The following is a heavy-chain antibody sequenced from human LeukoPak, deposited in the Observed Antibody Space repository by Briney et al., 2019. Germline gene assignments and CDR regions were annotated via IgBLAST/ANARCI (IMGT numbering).Heavy chain of an antibody. CDR2: IKEDGSEK. CDR1: GFTFSRYW. J-gene: IGHJ1*01. V-gene: IGHV3-7*03. D-gene: IGHD6-19*01. Sequence: GGSLRLSCAASGFTFSRYWMSWVRQAPGKGLEWVTNIKEDGSEKYYVDSVKGRFTVSRDNPKRSLYLQMNSLRSEDTAVYYCARVRNPPLIAVAGPEYFQHWGQGTLVTVSP. CDR3: ARVRNPPLIAVAGPEYFQH.